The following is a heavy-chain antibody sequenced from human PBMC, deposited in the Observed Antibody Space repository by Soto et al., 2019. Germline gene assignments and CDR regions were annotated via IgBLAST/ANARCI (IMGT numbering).Heavy chain of an antibody. CDR3: ARGRFYMDV. V-gene: IGHV4-59*08. CDR2: IYYSGST. Sequence: LSLSCTGWGGFIISEYGGWIRQPPGKGLEWIGYIYYSGSTNYNPSLKSRVTISVDTSKNQFSLKLSSVTAADTAVYYCARGRFYMDVWGKGTTVTVSS. J-gene: IGHJ6*03. CDR1: GGFIISEY.